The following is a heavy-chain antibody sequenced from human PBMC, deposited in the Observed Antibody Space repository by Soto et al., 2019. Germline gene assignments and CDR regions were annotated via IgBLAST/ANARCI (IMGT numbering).Heavy chain of an antibody. J-gene: IGHJ4*02. CDR2: IYYSGST. CDR3: ARDGRLGYFDY. Sequence: KPSETLSLTCTVSGGSISSGGYYWSWIRQHPGKGLEWIGYIYYSGSTYYNPSLKSRVTISVDTSKNQFSLKLSSVTAADTAVYYCARDGRLGYFDYWGQGTLVTVSS. V-gene: IGHV4-31*03. CDR1: GGSISSGGYY. D-gene: IGHD3-9*01.